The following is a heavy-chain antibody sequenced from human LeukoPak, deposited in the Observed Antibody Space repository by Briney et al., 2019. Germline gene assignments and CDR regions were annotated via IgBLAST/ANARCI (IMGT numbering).Heavy chain of an antibody. J-gene: IGHJ6*02. V-gene: IGHV4-59*08. CDR1: GGSISGYY. CDR3: ARTLYCSGGSCYPRGMDV. Sequence: SETLSLTCTVSGGSISGYYWSWIRQPPGKGLEWIGYIYYSGSTNYNPSLKSRVTISVDTSKNQFSLKLSSVTAADTAVYYCARTLYCSGGSCYPRGMDVWGQGTTVTVSS. CDR2: IYYSGST. D-gene: IGHD2-15*01.